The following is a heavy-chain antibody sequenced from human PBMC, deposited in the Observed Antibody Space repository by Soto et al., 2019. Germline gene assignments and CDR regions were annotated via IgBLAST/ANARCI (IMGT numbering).Heavy chain of an antibody. V-gene: IGHV4-39*01. CDR3: ASRLVWLQHY. CDR1: GGSISSHSHY. J-gene: IGHJ4*02. D-gene: IGHD2-8*01. CDR2: VYFSGRN. Sequence: QLQLHESGPGLVKPSETLSLTCSVSGGSISSHSHYLGWIRQPPGKGLEWIGSVYFSGRNSYNTSIESRVVMSTDMSKIQSSRRLTSVTAADTAVYYCASRLVWLQHYWGQGIQVTVSS.